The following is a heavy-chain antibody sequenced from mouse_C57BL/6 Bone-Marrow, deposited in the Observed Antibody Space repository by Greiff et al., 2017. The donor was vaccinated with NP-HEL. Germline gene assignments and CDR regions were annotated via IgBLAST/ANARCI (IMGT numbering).Heavy chain of an antibody. D-gene: IGHD1-1*01. CDR3: AIEGYYYGSSSAWFAY. CDR1: GYTFTSYW. V-gene: IGHV1-74*01. Sequence: VQLQQPGAELVKPGASVKVSCKASGYTFTSYWMHWVKQRPGQGLEWIGRIHPSDSDTNYNQKFKGKATLIVDKSSSTAYMQLSSLTSEDSAVYYCAIEGYYYGSSSAWFAYWGQGTLVTVSA. CDR2: IHPSDSDT. J-gene: IGHJ3*01.